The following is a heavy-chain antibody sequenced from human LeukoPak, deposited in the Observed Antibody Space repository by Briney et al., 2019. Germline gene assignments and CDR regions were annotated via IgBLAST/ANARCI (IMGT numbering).Heavy chain of an antibody. V-gene: IGHV4-4*07. CDR3: AREATVVGATII. Sequence: SETLSLTCTVSGGSVTTYYWSWIRQSAGKGLEWIGHISTSGTTTYNPSLKSRVTMSVYTSKNQFSLKLTSVTAADTAVYYCAREATVVGATIIWGQGTLVTVSS. J-gene: IGHJ4*02. D-gene: IGHD1-26*01. CDR2: ISTSGTT. CDR1: GGSVTTYY.